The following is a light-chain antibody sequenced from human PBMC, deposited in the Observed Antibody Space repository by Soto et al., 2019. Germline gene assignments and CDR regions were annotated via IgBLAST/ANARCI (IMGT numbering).Light chain of an antibody. CDR3: QQSYSTRWT. J-gene: IGKJ1*01. Sequence: DIQMTQSPSSLSASVGARVTITCRASQSISSYLNWFQQKQGKAPKLLIYAASTLQSGVPSRFSGSGSGTDFTLSISSLQPEDFATYYCQQSYSTRWTFGKGTRWIS. CDR1: QSISSY. V-gene: IGKV1-39*01. CDR2: AAS.